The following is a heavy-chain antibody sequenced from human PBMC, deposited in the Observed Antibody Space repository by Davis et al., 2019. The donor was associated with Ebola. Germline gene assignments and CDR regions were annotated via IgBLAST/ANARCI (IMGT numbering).Heavy chain of an antibody. CDR3: AISGADILTGYYNDY. V-gene: IGHV1-18*01. Sequence: ASVKVSCKASGYTFTSYAMHWVRQAPGQGLEWMGWISAYNGNTNYAQKLQGRVTMTTDTSTSTAYMELSSLRSEDTAVYYCAISGADILTGYYNDYWGQGTLVTVSS. CDR2: ISAYNGNT. CDR1: GYTFTSYA. D-gene: IGHD3-9*01. J-gene: IGHJ4*02.